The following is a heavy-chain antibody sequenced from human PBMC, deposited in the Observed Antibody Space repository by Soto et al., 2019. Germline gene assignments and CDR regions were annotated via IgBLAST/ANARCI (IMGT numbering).Heavy chain of an antibody. V-gene: IGHV3-30-3*01. CDR3: ARDSSSWYGREKYLDS. CDR2: ISYHGNSK. J-gene: IGHJ4*02. CDR1: GFTFSSND. D-gene: IGHD6-13*01. Sequence: QVQLVESGGGVVQPGRSLRLSCAASGFTFSSNDMHWVRQAPGKGLEWVALISYHGNSKYYADSVKGRFTISRDNSKDTLYLQISNLRTDDTAEYYCARDSSSWYGREKYLDSWGQGTLVTVSS.